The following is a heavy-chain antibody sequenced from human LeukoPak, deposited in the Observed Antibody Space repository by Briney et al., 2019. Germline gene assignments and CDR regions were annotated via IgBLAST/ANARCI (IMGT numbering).Heavy chain of an antibody. CDR2: IKQDGSEK. J-gene: IGHJ4*02. D-gene: IGHD3-3*01. V-gene: IGHV3-7*01. Sequence: PGGSLRLSCAASGFTFSSYWMSWVRQAPGKGLEWVANIKQDGSEKYYVDSVKGRFTISRDNAKNSLYLQMNSLRAEDTAVYYCARDDHPKTTYYDFWSGYYTGGPDYWGQGTLVTVSS. CDR3: ARDDHPKTTYYDFWSGYYTGGPDY. CDR1: GFTFSSYW.